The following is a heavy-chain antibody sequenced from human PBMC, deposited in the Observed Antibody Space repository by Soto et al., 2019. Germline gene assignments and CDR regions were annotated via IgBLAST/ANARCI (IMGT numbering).Heavy chain of an antibody. Sequence: QVQLVESGGGVVQPGRSLRISCAASGFTFSSYGMYWVRQAPGKGLEWVAVISYDGSNKYYADSVKGRFTISRDNSKNTLYLQMNSLRAENTAVYYCAKDCSGTLDYWGQGTLVTVSS. CDR3: AKDCSGTLDY. D-gene: IGHD2-15*01. V-gene: IGHV3-30*18. CDR1: GFTFSSYG. CDR2: ISYDGSNK. J-gene: IGHJ4*02.